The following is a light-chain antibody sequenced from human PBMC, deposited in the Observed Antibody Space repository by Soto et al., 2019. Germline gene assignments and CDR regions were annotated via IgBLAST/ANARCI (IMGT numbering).Light chain of an antibody. V-gene: IGLV2-14*03. CDR2: DII. CDR3: VSFTTSRSDV. Sequence: QLVLTQPASVSGSPGQSITISCTGTSSDVGAYIFVSWYQQHPGKAPKLMIYDIINRPSGVSNRFSGSKSGNTASLTISGLQAEDEADYYCVSFTTSRSDVFGTGTKLTVL. CDR1: SSDVGAYIF. J-gene: IGLJ1*01.